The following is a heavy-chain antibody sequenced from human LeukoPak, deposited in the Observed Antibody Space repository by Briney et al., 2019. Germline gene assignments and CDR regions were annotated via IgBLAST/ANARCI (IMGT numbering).Heavy chain of an antibody. V-gene: IGHV3-23*01. D-gene: IGHD3-22*01. CDR3: AKVFQKTTYYYDSSGYQNWFDP. Sequence: QAGRSLRLSCAASGFTFSSYAMSWVRQAPGKGLEWVSAISGSGGSTYYADSVKGRFTISRDNSKNTLYLQMNSLRAEDTAVYYCAKVFQKTTYYYDSSGYQNWFDPWGQGTLVTVSS. J-gene: IGHJ5*02. CDR2: ISGSGGST. CDR1: GFTFSSYA.